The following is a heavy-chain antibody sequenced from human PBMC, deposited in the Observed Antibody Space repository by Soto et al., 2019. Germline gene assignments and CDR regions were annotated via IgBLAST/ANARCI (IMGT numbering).Heavy chain of an antibody. J-gene: IGHJ4*02. Sequence: GGSLRLSCAASGFTFSSYAMSWVRQAPGKGLEWVSAISGSGGSTYYADSAKGRFTISRDNSKNTLYLQINSLRAEDTAVYYCAKQNYYDSSGYQSPFDYWGQGTLVTVSS. CDR2: ISGSGGST. CDR3: AKQNYYDSSGYQSPFDY. D-gene: IGHD3-22*01. CDR1: GFTFSSYA. V-gene: IGHV3-23*01.